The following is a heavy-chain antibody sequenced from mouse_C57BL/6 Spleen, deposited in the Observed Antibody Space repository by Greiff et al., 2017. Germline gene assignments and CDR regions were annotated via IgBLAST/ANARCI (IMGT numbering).Heavy chain of an antibody. CDR2: INPSSGCT. CDR1: GYTFTSYW. J-gene: IGHJ1*03. Sequence: QVQLQQSGAELAKPGASVNLSCKASGYTFTSYWMPWVKQRPGRGLEWIGYINPSSGCTNYIQQFKNKATLTADKSSSTAYRQLSSLTYEDSAVYYCAREATVVATRYFDVWGTGTTVTGSA. CDR3: AREATVVATRYFDV. V-gene: IGHV1-7*01. D-gene: IGHD1-1*01.